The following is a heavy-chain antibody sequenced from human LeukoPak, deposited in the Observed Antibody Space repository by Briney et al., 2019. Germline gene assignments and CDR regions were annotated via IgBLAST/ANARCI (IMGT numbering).Heavy chain of an antibody. V-gene: IGHV4-34*01. CDR2: INHSGST. CDR3: ARSSVGSGSNFDY. CDR1: GGSFSGYY. Sequence: SETLSLTCTVYGGSFSGYYWSWIRQPPGKGLEWIGEINHSGSTNYNPSLKSRVTISVDTSKNHFSLNLSSVTAADTAVYYCARSSVGSGSNFDYWGQGTLVTVSS. J-gene: IGHJ4*02. D-gene: IGHD3-10*01.